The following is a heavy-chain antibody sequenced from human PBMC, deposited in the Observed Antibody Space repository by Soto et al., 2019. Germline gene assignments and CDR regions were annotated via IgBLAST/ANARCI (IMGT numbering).Heavy chain of an antibody. J-gene: IGHJ5*02. V-gene: IGHV3-23*01. Sequence: EVQLLESGGGLVQPGGSLRLSCAASGFTFSSYAMSWVRQAPGKGLEWVSAISGSGGSTYYADSVKGRFTISRDNSKNTRYLQKNSLRAEDTAGDYCAKTFPYYYDSSGYWWFDPWGQGTLVTVSS. D-gene: IGHD3-22*01. CDR1: GFTFSSYA. CDR2: ISGSGGST. CDR3: AKTFPYYYDSSGYWWFDP.